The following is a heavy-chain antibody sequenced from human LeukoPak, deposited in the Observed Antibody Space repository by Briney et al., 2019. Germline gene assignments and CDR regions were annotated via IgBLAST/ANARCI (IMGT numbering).Heavy chain of an antibody. CDR2: INPNSCGT. Sequence: ASVKVSCKASGYTFTAYYIHWVRQAPGQGLEWMGWINPNSCGTNYAQKFQGRVTLTRDTSITTAYMELSRLRSDDTAVYYCAKARGLYCSSTSCYDCDVWGKGTTVTVSS. V-gene: IGHV1-2*02. CDR3: AKARGLYCSSTSCYDCDV. CDR1: GYTFTAYY. J-gene: IGHJ6*04. D-gene: IGHD2-2*01.